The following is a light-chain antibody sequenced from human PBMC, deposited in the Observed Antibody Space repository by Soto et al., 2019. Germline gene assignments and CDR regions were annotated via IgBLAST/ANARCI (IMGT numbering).Light chain of an antibody. V-gene: IGKV1-33*01. CDR2: DAS. Sequence: DIQLTQSPSSLSASVGDRVTITCQASQDISNHLNWYQQKPGKAPNLLIYDASDLETGVPSRFSGGGSGTFFSFSINRLQPDVITTYYCQKHDGVPLFGPGTKVEIK. CDR1: QDISNH. CDR3: QKHDGVPL. J-gene: IGKJ3*01.